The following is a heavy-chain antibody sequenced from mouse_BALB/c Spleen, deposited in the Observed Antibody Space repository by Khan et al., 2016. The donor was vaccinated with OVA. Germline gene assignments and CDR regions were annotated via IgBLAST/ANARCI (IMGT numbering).Heavy chain of an antibody. CDR3: ARSKYLARY. Sequence: QVQLKESGPGLVAPSQSLSITCTVSGYSLTRYGVHWVRQPPGKGLEWLGLIWGGGSTNYNWALMSRLSISIDNSKSQVFLIMNSLQTDDAGLYYCARSKYLARYWGQGTTLTVSS. D-gene: IGHD3-3*01. CDR1: GYSLTRYG. V-gene: IGHV2-9*02. CDR2: IWGGGST. J-gene: IGHJ2*01.